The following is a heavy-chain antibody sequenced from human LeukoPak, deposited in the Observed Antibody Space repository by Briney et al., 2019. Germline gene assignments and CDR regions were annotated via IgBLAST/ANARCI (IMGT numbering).Heavy chain of an antibody. Sequence: SDTLSLTCTVSGRSISSYSWSWIRHPPAKGLEWIVYFYYRGSTNANPSLKSQVTISADTSKTQFSLKLSSVTAAATAVYSCAKLLTGWYSFDYWGQGTLVTVSS. V-gene: IGHV4-59*08. D-gene: IGHD3-9*01. CDR3: AKLLTGWYSFDY. CDR1: GRSISSYS. CDR2: FYYRGST. J-gene: IGHJ4*02.